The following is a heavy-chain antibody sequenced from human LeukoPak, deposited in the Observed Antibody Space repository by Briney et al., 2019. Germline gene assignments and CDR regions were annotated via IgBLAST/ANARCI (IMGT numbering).Heavy chain of an antibody. CDR1: GGSISSSY. CDR3: ARNLIPEQLVLNF. D-gene: IGHD6-13*01. CDR2: TYYTGST. J-gene: IGHJ4*02. Sequence: SETLSLTCTVSGGSISSSYWNWIRQPPGKGLEWIGYTYYTGSTNYNPSLKSRVTMSVDTSKNQFSLNLRSVTPEDTAVYYCARNLIPEQLVLNFWGQGTLVTVSS. V-gene: IGHV4-59*01.